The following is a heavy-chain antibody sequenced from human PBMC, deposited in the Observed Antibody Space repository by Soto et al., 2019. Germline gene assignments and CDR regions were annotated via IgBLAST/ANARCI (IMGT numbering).Heavy chain of an antibody. Sequence: PSETLSLTCTVSGGSISSSDFCWGWLRQTPGKGLEFIGSMYYSGSTYYNPSLKSRLTISVDTSKNQFTLKLISVTAADTAVYYCAVVDSTGNWFEPWGEGALVTVSS. CDR2: MYYSGST. D-gene: IGHD6-25*01. CDR3: AVVDSTGNWFEP. V-gene: IGHV4-39*01. J-gene: IGHJ5*02. CDR1: GGSISSSDFC.